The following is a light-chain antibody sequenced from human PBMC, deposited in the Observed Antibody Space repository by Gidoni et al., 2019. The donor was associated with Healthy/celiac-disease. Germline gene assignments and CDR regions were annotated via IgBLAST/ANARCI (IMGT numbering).Light chain of an antibody. Sequence: AIRMTQSPSSFSASTGDRVTITCRASQGISSYLAWYQQKPGKAPKLLIYAASTLQSGVPSRFSGSGSGTDFTLTISCLQAEDFATYYCQQYYSDHQTFGQGTKLEIK. J-gene: IGKJ2*01. V-gene: IGKV1-8*01. CDR2: AAS. CDR1: QGISSY. CDR3: QQYYSDHQT.